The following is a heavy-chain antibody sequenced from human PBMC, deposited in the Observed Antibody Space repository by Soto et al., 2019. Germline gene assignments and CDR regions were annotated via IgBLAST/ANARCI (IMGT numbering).Heavy chain of an antibody. CDR1: GGSIYTGRYY. D-gene: IGHD6-19*01. V-gene: IGHV4-31*03. CDR3: ARANYGQWLDF. J-gene: IGHJ4*02. Sequence: SETLSLTCTVSGGSIYTGRYYWTWIRQHPGKGLEWIGYISYSGSTYYNPSLKSRISMSSDTSKNQFSLKLSSLTAADTAVYYCARANYGQWLDFWGQGTLVTVSS. CDR2: ISYSGST.